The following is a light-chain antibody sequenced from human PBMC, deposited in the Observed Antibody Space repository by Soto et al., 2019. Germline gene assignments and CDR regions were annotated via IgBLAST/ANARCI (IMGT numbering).Light chain of an antibody. CDR1: QGISSY. CDR2: AAS. V-gene: IGKV1-9*01. J-gene: IGKJ4*01. CDR3: QQLDTYPLT. Sequence: DIQLTQSPSFLSASVGDRVTITCRASQGISSYLAWYQQKPGKAPNLLIYAASTLQSGVPSRFSGSGSGTDFTLTISSLQPEDSATYHCQQLDTYPLTFGGGTNVEIK.